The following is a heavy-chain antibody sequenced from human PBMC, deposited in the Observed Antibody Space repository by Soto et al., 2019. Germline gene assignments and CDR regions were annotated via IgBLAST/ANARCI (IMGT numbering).Heavy chain of an antibody. V-gene: IGHV4-39*07. CDR2: IFYSGST. D-gene: IGHD4-17*01. Sequence: KPSETLSLTCTVSGGSISSSSYYWGWIRQPPGKGLEWIGNIFYSGSTYYNPSLKSRVTISVDTSKNQFSLRLSSVTAADTAVYYCARARVYGGNSGGAFDYWGQGTLVTVSS. J-gene: IGHJ4*02. CDR3: ARARVYGGNSGGAFDY. CDR1: GGSISSSSYY.